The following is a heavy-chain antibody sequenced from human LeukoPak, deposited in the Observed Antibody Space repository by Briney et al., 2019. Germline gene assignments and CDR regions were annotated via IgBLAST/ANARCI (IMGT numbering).Heavy chain of an antibody. CDR3: ARGVTAAGTRWFDP. Sequence: PSETLSLTCAVYGGSFSGYYWSWIRQPPGKGLEWIGEINHSGSTNYNPSLKSRVTISVDTPKNQFSLKLSSVTAADTAVYYCARGVTAAGTRWFDPWGQGTLVTVSS. CDR2: INHSGST. CDR1: GGSFSGYY. J-gene: IGHJ5*02. V-gene: IGHV4-34*01. D-gene: IGHD6-13*01.